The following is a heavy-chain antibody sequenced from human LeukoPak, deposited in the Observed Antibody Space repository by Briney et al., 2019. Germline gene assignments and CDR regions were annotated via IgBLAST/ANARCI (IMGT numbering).Heavy chain of an antibody. CDR3: ARVRGYCGSSSCFRTMDAFDI. CDR1: EFTFSAYW. Sequence: GGSLRLSCAASEFTFSAYWMSWVRQAPGKGLEWVASIKQDGSEKYYVDSVKGRFTISRDNAKNSLYLQMNSLRVEDTAVYYCARVRGYCGSSSCFRTMDAFDIWGQGTMVTVSS. D-gene: IGHD2-2*01. V-gene: IGHV3-7*01. CDR2: IKQDGSEK. J-gene: IGHJ3*02.